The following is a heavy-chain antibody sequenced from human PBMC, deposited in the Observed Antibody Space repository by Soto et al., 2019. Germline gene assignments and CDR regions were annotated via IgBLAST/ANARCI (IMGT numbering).Heavy chain of an antibody. Sequence: QITLKESGPTLVKPTQTLTLTCTFSGFSLSTSGVGVGWIRQPPGKALEWLALIYWDDDKRYSPSLKSRLTITNDTSKNQVVLTMTHMDPVDTATYYCAHVYGGYDNFDYWGQGTLVTVSS. CDR2: IYWDDDK. CDR1: GFSLSTSGVG. V-gene: IGHV2-5*02. J-gene: IGHJ4*02. D-gene: IGHD5-12*01. CDR3: AHVYGGYDNFDY.